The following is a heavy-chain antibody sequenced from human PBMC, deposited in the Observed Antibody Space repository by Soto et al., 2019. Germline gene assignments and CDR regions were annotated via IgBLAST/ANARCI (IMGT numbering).Heavy chain of an antibody. D-gene: IGHD3-3*01. CDR2: MNPNSGNT. CDR1: GYTFTSYD. Sequence: QVQLVQSGAEVKKPGASVKVSCKASGYTFTSYDINWVRQATGQGLEWMGWMNPNSGNTGYAQKFXGXVXXTRNTSITTAYMELSSLRSEDTAVYYCARPRSASYYYGMDVWGQGTAVTVSS. J-gene: IGHJ6*02. V-gene: IGHV1-8*01. CDR3: ARPRSASYYYGMDV.